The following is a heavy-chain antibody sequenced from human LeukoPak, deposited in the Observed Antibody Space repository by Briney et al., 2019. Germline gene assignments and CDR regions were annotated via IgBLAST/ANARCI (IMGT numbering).Heavy chain of an antibody. Sequence: GGSLRLSCAASGFTFSSYAMHWVRQAPGKGLERVAVISYDGSNKYYADSVKGRFTISRDNSKSTLYLQMNSLRAEDTAVYYCARELPNYYGSGSPLDYWGQGTLVTVSS. V-gene: IGHV3-30*04. CDR1: GFTFSSYA. J-gene: IGHJ4*02. D-gene: IGHD3-10*01. CDR3: ARELPNYYGSGSPLDY. CDR2: ISYDGSNK.